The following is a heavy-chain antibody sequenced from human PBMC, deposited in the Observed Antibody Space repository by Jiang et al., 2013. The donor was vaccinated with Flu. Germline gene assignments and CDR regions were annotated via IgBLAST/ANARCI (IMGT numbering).Heavy chain of an antibody. CDR1: GASISSDDYY. CDR2: VYYSGST. Sequence: LLKPSETLSLTCTVSGASISSDDYYWGWIRQPPGKGLEWIGSVYYSGSTYYNPSLESRITISVDRSKNQFSLKLRSVTAADTAVYYCARLDTFSTTYHAGYFD. V-gene: IGHV4-39*01. D-gene: IGHD3/OR15-3a*01. CDR3: ARLDTFSTTYHAGYFD. J-gene: IGHJ4*01.